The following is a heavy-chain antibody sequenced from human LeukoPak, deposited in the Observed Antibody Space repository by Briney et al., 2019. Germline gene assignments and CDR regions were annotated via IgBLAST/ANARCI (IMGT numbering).Heavy chain of an antibody. CDR1: GFTFDDYG. Sequence: GGSLRLSCAASGFTFDDYGMSWVRQAPGKGLEWVSDINWNGGSTGYADSVKGRFTISRDNAKNSLYLQMNSLRAEDTALYYCASYYYDSSGYYYYFDYWGQGTLVTVSS. V-gene: IGHV3-20*04. J-gene: IGHJ4*02. D-gene: IGHD3-22*01. CDR2: INWNGGST. CDR3: ASYYYDSSGYYYYFDY.